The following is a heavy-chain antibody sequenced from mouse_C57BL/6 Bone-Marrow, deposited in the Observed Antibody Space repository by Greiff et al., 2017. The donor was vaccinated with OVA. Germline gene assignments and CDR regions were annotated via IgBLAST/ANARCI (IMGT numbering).Heavy chain of an antibody. CDR1: GFSLTSYG. D-gene: IGHD3-3*01. V-gene: IGHV2-2*01. J-gene: IGHJ4*01. Sequence: QVHVKQSGPGLVQPSQSLSITCTVSGFSLTSYGVHWVRQSPGKGLEWLGVIWSGGSTDYNAAFISRLSISKDNSKSQVFFKMNSLQADDTAIYYCARRGCFHYYAMDYWGQGTSVTVSS. CDR3: ARRGCFHYYAMDY. CDR2: IWSGGST.